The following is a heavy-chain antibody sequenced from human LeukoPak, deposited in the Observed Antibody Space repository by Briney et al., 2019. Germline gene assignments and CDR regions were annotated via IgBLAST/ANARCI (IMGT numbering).Heavy chain of an antibody. V-gene: IGHV3-13*01. Sequence: GGSLRLSCAASGFTFRSYDMHWVRQVTGKGLEWVTAVGISGDTYYAGSVKGRFTISRENAKNSLYLQMNSLTAGDTAVYYCVRGGIQVSGIDEIDYWGQGTLVTVSS. CDR2: VGISGDT. CDR3: VRGGIQVSGIDEIDY. D-gene: IGHD6-19*01. J-gene: IGHJ4*02. CDR1: GFTFRSYD.